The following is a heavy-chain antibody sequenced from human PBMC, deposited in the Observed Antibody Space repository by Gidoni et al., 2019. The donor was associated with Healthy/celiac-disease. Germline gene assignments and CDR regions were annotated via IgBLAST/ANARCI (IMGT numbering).Heavy chain of an antibody. CDR2: ISGSGGST. CDR3: AKGTITMIAGWFDP. Sequence: EVQLFESRGGFVQPGGSLRLSCAASGFTFRSYAMSWVRQAPGKGLEWVSAISGSGGSTYYADSVKGRFTISRDNSKNTLYLQMNSLRAEDTAVYYCAKGTITMIAGWFDPWGQGTLVTVSS. V-gene: IGHV3-23*01. J-gene: IGHJ5*02. CDR1: GFTFRSYA. D-gene: IGHD3-22*01.